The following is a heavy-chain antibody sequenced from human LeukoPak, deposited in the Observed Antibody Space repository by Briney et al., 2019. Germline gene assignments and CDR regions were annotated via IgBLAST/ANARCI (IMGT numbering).Heavy chain of an antibody. Sequence: SETLSLTYTVSGGSISSYYWSWIRQPPGKGLEWIGYIYSSGSANYNPSLKSRVTISVDTSKNQFSLKLSSVTAADTAVYYCARSGSGWYANWFDPWGQGTLVTVSS. J-gene: IGHJ5*02. D-gene: IGHD6-19*01. CDR1: GGSISSYY. CDR3: ARSGSGWYANWFDP. CDR2: IYSSGSA. V-gene: IGHV4-59*08.